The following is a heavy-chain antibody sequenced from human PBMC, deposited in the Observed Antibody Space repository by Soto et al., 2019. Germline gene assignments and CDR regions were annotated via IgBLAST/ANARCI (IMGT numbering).Heavy chain of an antibody. CDR2: IKQDGSEK. D-gene: IGHD2-15*01. CDR3: AREGAAAPDYYYGMDV. V-gene: IGHV3-7*03. J-gene: IGHJ6*02. CDR1: GFTFSSYW. Sequence: GGSLRLSCAASGFTFSSYWMSWVRQAPGKGLEWVANIKQDGSEKYYVDSVKGRFTISRDNAKNSLYLQMNSLRAEDTAVYYCAREGAAAPDYYYGMDVWGQGTTVTVSS.